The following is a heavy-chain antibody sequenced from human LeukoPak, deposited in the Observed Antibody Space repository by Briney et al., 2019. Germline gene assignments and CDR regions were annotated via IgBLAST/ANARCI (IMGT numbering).Heavy chain of an antibody. V-gene: IGHV3-23*01. J-gene: IGHJ4*02. D-gene: IGHD5-24*01. CDR1: GFTLSSYE. CDR2: IDYSGGSS. CDR3: ARTIEMATISYFDY. Sequence: GGSLRLSCTVSGFTLSSYEMSWIRQAPGKGLEWVSSIDYSGGSSYYADSVKGRFTISRDDSKNTLYLQMNSLRAGDTAVYYCARTIEMATISYFDYWGQGTLVTVSS.